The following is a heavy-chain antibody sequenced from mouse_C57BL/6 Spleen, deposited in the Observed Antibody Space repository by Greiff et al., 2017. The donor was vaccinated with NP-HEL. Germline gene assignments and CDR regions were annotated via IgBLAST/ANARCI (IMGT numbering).Heavy chain of an antibody. D-gene: IGHD3-2*02. V-gene: IGHV1-81*01. CDR1: GYTFTSYG. CDR3: ARLGSSGRLDY. Sequence: VMLVESGAELARPGASVKLSCKASGYTFTSYGISWVKQRTGQGLEWIGEIYPRSGNTYYNEKFKGKATLTADKSSSTAYMELRSLTSEDSAVYFCARLGSSGRLDYWGQGTTLTVSS. CDR2: IYPRSGNT. J-gene: IGHJ2*01.